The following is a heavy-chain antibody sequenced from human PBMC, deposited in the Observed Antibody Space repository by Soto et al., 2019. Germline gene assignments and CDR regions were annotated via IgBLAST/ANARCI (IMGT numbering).Heavy chain of an antibody. J-gene: IGHJ5*02. Sequence: GGSLRLSCAGSGFTFSSYAMSWVRQAPGKGLEWVSAITGSGYTTYYADSVKGRFTISRDNSKNTLYLQMNSLRAEDTAVYYCAKFPPIVVVNARDNWFDPWGQGTLVTAPQ. CDR2: ITGSGYTT. D-gene: IGHD2-21*01. V-gene: IGHV3-23*01. CDR1: GFTFSSYA. CDR3: AKFPPIVVVNARDNWFDP.